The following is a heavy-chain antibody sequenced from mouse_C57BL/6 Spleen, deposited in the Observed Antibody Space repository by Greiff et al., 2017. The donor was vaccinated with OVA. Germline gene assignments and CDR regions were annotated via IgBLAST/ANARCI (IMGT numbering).Heavy chain of an antibody. CDR2: IDPEDGET. Sequence: EVQLQQSGAELVKPGASVKLSCTASGFNIKDYYMHWVKQRTEQGLEWIGRIDPEDGETKYAPKFQGKATITADTSSNTANLQLSSLTSEDTAVYYCARDGGNYLFYAMDYWGQGTSVTVSS. D-gene: IGHD2-1*01. CDR3: ARDGGNYLFYAMDY. CDR1: GFNIKDYY. J-gene: IGHJ4*01. V-gene: IGHV14-2*01.